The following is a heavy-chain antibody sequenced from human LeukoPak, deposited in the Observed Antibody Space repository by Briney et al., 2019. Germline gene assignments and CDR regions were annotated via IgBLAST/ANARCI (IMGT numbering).Heavy chain of an antibody. CDR2: INSDGSST. D-gene: IGHD2-2*01. J-gene: IGHJ4*02. CDR3: ARVAVVPAAYFDY. CDR1: GFTFSSYW. V-gene: IGHV3-74*01. Sequence: GGSLRLSCAASGFTFSSYWMHWVCQAPGKGLVWVSRINSDGSSTIYADSVKGRFTISRDNAKNTLYLHMNSLRAEDTAVYYCARVAVVPAAYFDYWGQGTLVTVSS.